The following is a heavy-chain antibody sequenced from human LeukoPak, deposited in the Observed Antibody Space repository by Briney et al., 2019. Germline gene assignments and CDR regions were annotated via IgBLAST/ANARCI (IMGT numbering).Heavy chain of an antibody. CDR1: GYTFTSYA. V-gene: IGHV1-18*01. Sequence: ASVKVSCKASGYTFTSYAINWVRQAPGQGLEWMGWISAYNGNTNYAQKLQGRVTMTTDTSTSTAYMELRSLRSDDTAVYYCARVWVDIAVAGYYFDYWGQGTLVTVSS. D-gene: IGHD6-19*01. J-gene: IGHJ4*02. CDR3: ARVWVDIAVAGYYFDY. CDR2: ISAYNGNT.